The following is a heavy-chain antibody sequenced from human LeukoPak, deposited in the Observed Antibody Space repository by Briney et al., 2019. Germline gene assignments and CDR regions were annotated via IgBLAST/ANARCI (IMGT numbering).Heavy chain of an antibody. CDR1: GFTFSNYA. V-gene: IGHV3-23*01. D-gene: IGHD4-11*01. CDR3: AKRDYSNFDY. Sequence: GGSLRLSCAASGFTFSNYAMSWVRQAPGKGLEWVSVISGSGGSTYYADSVKGRFTIPRDNSKNTLYLQMNSLRAEDTAVYYCAKRDYSNFDYWGQGTLVTVSS. CDR2: ISGSGGST. J-gene: IGHJ4*02.